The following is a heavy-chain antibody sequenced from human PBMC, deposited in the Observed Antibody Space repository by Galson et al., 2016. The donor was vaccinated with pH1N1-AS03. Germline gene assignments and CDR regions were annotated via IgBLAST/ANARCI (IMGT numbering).Heavy chain of an antibody. CDR1: GFTFSDFA. CDR3: ARDYIVGATRGAGTFDV. CDR2: ISYDGSNR. D-gene: IGHD1-26*01. V-gene: IGHV3-30-3*01. J-gene: IGHJ3*01. Sequence: SLRLSCAASGFTFSDFAMHWVRQAPGKGLDWVAVISYDGSNRYYEDSVKGRFTISRDSSKNTLYLQMNSLRPEDTGMYYCARDYIVGATRGAGTFDVWGHGTMVTVAS.